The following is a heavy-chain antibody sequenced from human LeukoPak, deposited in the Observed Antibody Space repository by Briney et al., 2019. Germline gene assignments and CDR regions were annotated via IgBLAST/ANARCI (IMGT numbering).Heavy chain of an antibody. V-gene: IGHV4-34*01. CDR2: INHSGST. CDR3: ARGRGATIPFPPDY. J-gene: IGHJ4*02. Sequence: SETLSLTCAVCGGSFSGYYWSWIRQPPGKGLEWIGEINHSGSTNYNPSLKSRVTISVDTSKNQFSLKLSSVTAADTAVYYCARGRGATIPFPPDYWGQGTLVTVSS. CDR1: GGSFSGYY. D-gene: IGHD5-12*01.